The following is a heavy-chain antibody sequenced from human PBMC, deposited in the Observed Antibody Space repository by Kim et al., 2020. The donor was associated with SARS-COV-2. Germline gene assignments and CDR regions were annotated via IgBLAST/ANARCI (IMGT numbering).Heavy chain of an antibody. J-gene: IGHJ6*02. CDR2: IYYSGST. V-gene: IGHV4-59*01. CDR3: ARDLIDYDILTGSEYYYYYGMDV. Sequence: SETLSLTCTVSGGSISSYYWSWIRQPPGKGLEWIGYIYYSGSTNYNPSLKSRVTISVDTSKNQFSLKLSSVTAADTAVYYCARDLIDYDILTGSEYYYYYGMDVWGQGTTVTVSS. CDR1: GGSISSYY. D-gene: IGHD3-9*01.